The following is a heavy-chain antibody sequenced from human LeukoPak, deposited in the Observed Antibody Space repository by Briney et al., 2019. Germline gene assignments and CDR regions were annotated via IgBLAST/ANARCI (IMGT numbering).Heavy chain of an antibody. CDR2: MNPNSGNT. V-gene: IGHV1-8*01. CDR1: GYTFTSYD. Sequence: WASVKVSCKASGYTFTSYDINWVRQATGQGLEWMGWMNPNSGNTGYAQKFQGRVTMTRNTSISTAYMELSSLRSEDTAVYYCARVRVTTWIDDYWGQGTLVTVSS. J-gene: IGHJ4*02. D-gene: IGHD4-17*01. CDR3: ARVRVTTWIDDY.